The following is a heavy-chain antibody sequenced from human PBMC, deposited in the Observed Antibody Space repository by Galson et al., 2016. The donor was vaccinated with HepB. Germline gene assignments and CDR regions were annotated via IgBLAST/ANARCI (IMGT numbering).Heavy chain of an antibody. V-gene: IGHV3-33*01. CDR3: ARDGPKSPYSYYYYYGMDV. Sequence: SLRLSCAASGFTFSTYGMHWVRQAPGKGLEWVAAIWYDGSNKYYGDSVKGRTIISRDNNNNTLYLQVNSLRAEDTAVYYCARDGPKSPYSYYYYYGMDVWGQGTTVIVS. D-gene: IGHD4-11*01. CDR2: IWYDGSNK. J-gene: IGHJ6*02. CDR1: GFTFSTYG.